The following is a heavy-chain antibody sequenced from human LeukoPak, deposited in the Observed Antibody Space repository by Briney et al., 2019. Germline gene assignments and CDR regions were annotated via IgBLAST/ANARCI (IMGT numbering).Heavy chain of an antibody. CDR2: IKTKADGPS. D-gene: IGHD6-6*01. J-gene: IGHJ4*02. CDR1: GFTFNLAW. V-gene: IGHV3-15*01. CDR3: VWSSTWDKRFYLDQ. Sequence: GGSLRLSCAGSGFTFNLAWMSWVRQAPGKGLEWVARIKTKADGPSEYATPVQGRFIISRDDSQNMVYLRMSSLRSDDTAVYYCVWSSTWDKRFYLDQWGQGTLVTVSS.